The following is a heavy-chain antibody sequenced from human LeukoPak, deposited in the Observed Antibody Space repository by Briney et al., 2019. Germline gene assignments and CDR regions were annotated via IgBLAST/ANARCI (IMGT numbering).Heavy chain of an antibody. CDR2: IKQDGSEK. J-gene: IGHJ4*02. V-gene: IGHV3-7*01. CDR1: GFTFSSYR. CDR3: ARDGIRSSWYY. Sequence: GGSLRLSCAASGFTFSSYRMSWVRQAPGKGLEWVANIKQDGSEKYYVDSVKGRFTISRDNAKNSLYLQMNNLRAEDTAVYYCARDGIRSSWYYWGQGTLVTVSS. D-gene: IGHD6-13*01.